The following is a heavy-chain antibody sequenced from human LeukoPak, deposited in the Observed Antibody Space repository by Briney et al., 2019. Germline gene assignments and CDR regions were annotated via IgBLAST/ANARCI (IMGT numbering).Heavy chain of an antibody. V-gene: IGHV3-66*01. D-gene: IGHD5-24*01. CDR3: ARDAETSLAN. J-gene: IGHJ4*02. CDR2: IYLDGRA. CDR1: GFSVSSKY. Sequence: GSLRLSCAASGFSVSSKYMNWVCQAPGEGLEWVTVIYLDGRADYADSVKGRFTISSANSKNTAYLQMNSLKDGDTAVYYGARDAETSLANWGQGTLVTVSP.